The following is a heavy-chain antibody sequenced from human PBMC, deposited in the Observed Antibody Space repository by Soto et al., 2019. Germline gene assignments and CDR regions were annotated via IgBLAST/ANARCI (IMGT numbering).Heavy chain of an antibody. Sequence: EVQLVESGGGLVQPGGSLRLSCAASGFTFSDHYMDWVRQAPGKGLEWVGRTRNAANSFSTKYAASVKGRFTISRDGSKSSMYQQLISLKTEDTAVYYCARISTTRTYHFDYWGQGTVVTVSS. CDR3: ARISTTRTYHFDY. CDR1: GFTFSDHY. V-gene: IGHV3-72*01. CDR2: TRNAANSFST. J-gene: IGHJ4*02. D-gene: IGHD3-3*02.